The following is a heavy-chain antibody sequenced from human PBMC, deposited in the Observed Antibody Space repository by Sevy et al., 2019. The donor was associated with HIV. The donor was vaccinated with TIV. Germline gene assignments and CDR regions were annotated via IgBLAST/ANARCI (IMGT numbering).Heavy chain of an antibody. J-gene: IGHJ4*02. CDR3: AKDPSYHDYGDYERDY. Sequence: GGSLRLSCAASGFTFSSYAMSWVRQAPGKGLEWVSAISGSGGSTYYADSVKGRFTISRDNSKNTLYLQMNSLGAEDTAVYYCAKDPSYHDYGDYERDYWGQGTLVTVSS. CDR1: GFTFSSYA. CDR2: ISGSGGST. D-gene: IGHD4-17*01. V-gene: IGHV3-23*01.